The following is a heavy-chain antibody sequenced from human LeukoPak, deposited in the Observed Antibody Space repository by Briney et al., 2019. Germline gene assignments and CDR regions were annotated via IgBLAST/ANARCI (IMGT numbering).Heavy chain of an antibody. Sequence: GGSLRLSCTASGFTFSSYTMTWVRQAPGKGLKWVSTITTGDGNTYYADSVKGRFTVSRDNARNSLDLQMNNLRVEDTAVYYCARDCCGSLDFDHWGQGTLVTVSS. J-gene: IGHJ4*02. CDR1: GFTFSSYT. D-gene: IGHD1-26*01. CDR3: ARDCCGSLDFDH. V-gene: IGHV3-23*01. CDR2: ITTGDGNT.